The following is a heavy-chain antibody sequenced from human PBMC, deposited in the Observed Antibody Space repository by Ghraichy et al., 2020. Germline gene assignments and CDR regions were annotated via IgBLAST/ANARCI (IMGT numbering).Heavy chain of an antibody. CDR1: GSSIGGHY. Sequence: SETLSLTCAVSGSSIGGHYWSWVRQPAGKGLEWIGRVYPTGYTNYNPSLESRVFMSADMSKNQLSLTMTTVTAADTAVYFCARGPSGPITFDFWGQGTTVTVSS. CDR3: ARGPSGPITFDF. CDR2: VYPTGYT. V-gene: IGHV4-4*07. J-gene: IGHJ3*01.